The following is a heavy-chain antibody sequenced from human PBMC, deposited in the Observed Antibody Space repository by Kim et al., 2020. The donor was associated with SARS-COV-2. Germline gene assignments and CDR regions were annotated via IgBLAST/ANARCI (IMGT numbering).Heavy chain of an antibody. Sequence: ASVKVSCKASGYTFTSSGISWVRQAPGQGLEWMGWISTYNGNRNYGQKFQGRVTMTTDTSTSTVYMELRSLRSDDTAVYYCARECPVAGPDYWGQGTLVTVSS. CDR1: GYTFTSSG. J-gene: IGHJ4*02. V-gene: IGHV1-18*04. CDR3: ARECPVAGPDY. CDR2: ISTYNGNR. D-gene: IGHD6-19*01.